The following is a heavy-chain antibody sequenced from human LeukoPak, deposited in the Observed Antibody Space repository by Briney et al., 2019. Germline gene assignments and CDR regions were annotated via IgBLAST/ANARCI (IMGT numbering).Heavy chain of an antibody. CDR1: GYTFTGYY. J-gene: IGHJ4*02. CDR2: INPNSGGT. Sequence: ASLKVSCKASGYTFTGYYMHWVRQAPGQGLEWMGWINPNSGGTNYAQKFQGRVTMTRDTSISTAYMELSRLRSDDTAVYYCARDIVVVPAAMRADWVDYWGQGTLVTVSS. CDR3: ARDIVVVPAAMRADWVDY. D-gene: IGHD2-2*01. V-gene: IGHV1-2*02.